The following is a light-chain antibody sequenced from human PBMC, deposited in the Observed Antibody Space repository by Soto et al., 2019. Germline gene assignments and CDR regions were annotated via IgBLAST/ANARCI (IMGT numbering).Light chain of an antibody. CDR3: QQNNSYST. J-gene: IGKJ1*01. CDR1: ENIRSW. CDR2: DAS. V-gene: IGKV1-5*01. Sequence: DIRMTQYPSTLRASVGNRVTITCRASENIRSWLAWYQQKAVKAPKLLIYDASSVESGVPSRFSGSGSGTEFTLTISSLLPDHFASYYAQQNNSYSTSGQGTKVDIK.